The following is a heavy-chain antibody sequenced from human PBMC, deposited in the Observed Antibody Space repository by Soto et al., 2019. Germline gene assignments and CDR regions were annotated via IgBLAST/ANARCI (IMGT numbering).Heavy chain of an antibody. CDR3: ARDMRDFWRGSEYYFDY. J-gene: IGHJ4*02. V-gene: IGHV1-18*01. D-gene: IGHD3-3*01. Sequence: ASVKVSCKASGYTFTSYGISCVRQAPGQGLEWMGWISAYNGNTNYAQKLQGRVTMTTDTSTSTAYMELRSLRSDDTAVYYCARDMRDFWRGSEYYFDYWGQGTLVTVSS. CDR1: GYTFTSYG. CDR2: ISAYNGNT.